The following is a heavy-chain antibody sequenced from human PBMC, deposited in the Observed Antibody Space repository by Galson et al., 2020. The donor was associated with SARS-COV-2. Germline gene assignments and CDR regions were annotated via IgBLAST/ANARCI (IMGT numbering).Heavy chain of an antibody. D-gene: IGHD6-19*01. CDR1: GYTFTSYG. V-gene: IGHV1-18*04. CDR3: ARDAWTGNRVPPRGYSSGWRIDY. Sequence: ASVKVSCKASGYTFTSYGISWVRQAPGQGLEWMGWINAYNGNTNYAQKLQGRVTMTTDTSTSTAYMELRSLRSDDTAVYYCARDAWTGNRVPPRGYSSGWRIDYWGQGTLVTVSS. J-gene: IGHJ4*02. CDR2: INAYNGNT.